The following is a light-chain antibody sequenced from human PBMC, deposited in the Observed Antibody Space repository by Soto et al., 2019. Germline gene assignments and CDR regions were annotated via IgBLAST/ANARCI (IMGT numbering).Light chain of an antibody. CDR3: QQSYSTSPFT. Sequence: EIVLTQSPGTLSLSPGERATLSCRASQSVSSSHLAWYQQKPGQAPRLLIYGASSRATGIPDRFSGSGSGTDFTLTISSLQPEDFATYYCQQSYSTSPFTFGPGTKVDIK. V-gene: IGKV3-20*01. CDR2: GAS. J-gene: IGKJ3*01. CDR1: QSVSSSH.